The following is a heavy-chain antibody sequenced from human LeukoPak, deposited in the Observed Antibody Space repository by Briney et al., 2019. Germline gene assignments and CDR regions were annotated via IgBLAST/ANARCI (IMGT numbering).Heavy chain of an antibody. D-gene: IGHD5-12*01. CDR3: VASYGGYVLDY. J-gene: IGHJ4*02. CDR2: VFNNGGT. Sequence: PSETLSLTCSVSGGSIGSYHWNWIRQPSGKGPEWIGIVFNNGGTKHNPSLKSRVAISVDTSKNQFALKLSSVTAADRAVYYCVASYGGYVLDYWGQGALVIVSS. V-gene: IGHV4-59*01. CDR1: GGSIGSYH.